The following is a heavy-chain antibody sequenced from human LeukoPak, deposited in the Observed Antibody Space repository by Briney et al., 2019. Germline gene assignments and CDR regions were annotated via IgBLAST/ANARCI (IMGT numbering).Heavy chain of an antibody. CDR3: AKGAPRDNEWELPLFDY. V-gene: IGHV3-30*18. J-gene: IGHJ4*02. CDR1: GFTFSSYG. D-gene: IGHD1-26*01. CDR2: ISNTGSNK. Sequence: PGGSLRLSCAASGFTFSSYGIHWVRQAPGKGLEWVAVISNTGSNKYYADSVKGRFTVSRDNSENTLYLQVNSLRAEDTAVYYCAKGAPRDNEWELPLFDYWGQGTLVTVSS.